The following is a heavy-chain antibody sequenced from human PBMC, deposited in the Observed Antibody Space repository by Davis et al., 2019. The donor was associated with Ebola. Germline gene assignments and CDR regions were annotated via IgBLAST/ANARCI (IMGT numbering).Heavy chain of an antibody. CDR2: INPRGGST. J-gene: IGHJ5*02. V-gene: IGHV1-46*01. CDR1: GYTFTSYY. D-gene: IGHD6-19*01. Sequence: ASVTVPCKASGYTFTSYYIHWVRQAPGQGLEWMGKINPRGGSTSYAQKFQGRVTMTKDTSTSTFYMELSSLRSEDTAVYYCATSAGYSTDWYGGWFDPWGQGTLVTVSS. CDR3: ATSAGYSTDWYGGWFDP.